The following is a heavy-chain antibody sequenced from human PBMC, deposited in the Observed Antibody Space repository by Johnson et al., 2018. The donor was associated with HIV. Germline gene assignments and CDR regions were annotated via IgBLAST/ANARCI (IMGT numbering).Heavy chain of an antibody. Sequence: EVQLVESGGGLVQPGGSLRLSCAGSGFTFSNYWMSWVRQAPGKGLEWVANIRQDGSATYSVNSVKGRFTISRDNAKSSLYVEMNSLRAEDTAVYHCARGAMTMTQKGAFDVWGQGTMVTVSS. CDR1: GFTFSNYW. CDR3: ARGAMTMTQKGAFDV. V-gene: IGHV3-7*01. CDR2: IRQDGSAT. J-gene: IGHJ3*01.